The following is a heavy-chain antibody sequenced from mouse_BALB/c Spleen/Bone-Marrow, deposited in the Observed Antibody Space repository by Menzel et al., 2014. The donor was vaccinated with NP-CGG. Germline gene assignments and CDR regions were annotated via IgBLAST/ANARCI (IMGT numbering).Heavy chain of an antibody. Sequence: AQLVESGAELVKPGASGNMSCKASGYTFTSYWMHWVKQRPGQGLEWIGVIDPSDSYTSYNQKFKGKATLTVDTSSSTAYMQLSSLTSEDSAVYYCTRSRDYGNWFAYWGQGTLVTVSA. CDR3: TRSRDYGNWFAY. CDR2: IDPSDSYT. J-gene: IGHJ3*01. CDR1: GYTFTSYW. V-gene: IGHV1S127*01. D-gene: IGHD2-1*01.